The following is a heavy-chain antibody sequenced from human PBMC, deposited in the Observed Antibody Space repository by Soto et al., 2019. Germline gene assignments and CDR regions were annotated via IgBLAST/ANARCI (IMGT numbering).Heavy chain of an antibody. CDR3: ARLHGYCISSSFHGHYAMDV. CDR1: SAPVSSSTYT. J-gene: IGHJ6*02. Sequence: QLQLQESGPGLVKPSETLSLTCTVSSAPVSSSTYTWGWIRQPPGKGLEWIGSIYYSGSTYYNPSLNRRVTVSVDPSMNQFSLKVTSVTAADTAVYYCARLHGYCISSSFHGHYAMDVWGQGTTVTVSS. D-gene: IGHD2-2*01. V-gene: IGHV4-39*01. CDR2: IYYSGST.